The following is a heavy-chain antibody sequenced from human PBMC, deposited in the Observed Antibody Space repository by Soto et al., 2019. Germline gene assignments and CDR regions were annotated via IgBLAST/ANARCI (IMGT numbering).Heavy chain of an antibody. CDR1: GFTFSSYS. J-gene: IGHJ1*01. V-gene: IGHV3-21*01. Sequence: EVQLVESGGGLVKPGGSLRLSCAASGFTFSSYSMNWVRQAPGKGLEWVSSISSSSSYIYYADSVKGRFTISRDNAKNSLYLQMNSLRAEDTAVYYCARGRYGDYIPRGYFQHWGQGTLVTVSS. CDR3: ARGRYGDYIPRGYFQH. D-gene: IGHD4-17*01. CDR2: ISSSSSYI.